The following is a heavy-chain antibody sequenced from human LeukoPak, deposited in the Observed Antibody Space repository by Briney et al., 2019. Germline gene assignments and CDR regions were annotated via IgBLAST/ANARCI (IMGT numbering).Heavy chain of an antibody. J-gene: IGHJ4*02. Sequence: ASVKVSCKASGYTFTGYYMHWVRQAPGQGLEWMGWINPNSGGTNYAQKFQGRVTMTRDTSISTAYMELSRLRSDDTAVYYCARGYYDILTGYLWAFDYWGQGTLVTVSS. CDR3: ARGYYDILTGYLWAFDY. D-gene: IGHD3-9*01. CDR1: GYTFTGYY. CDR2: INPNSGGT. V-gene: IGHV1-2*02.